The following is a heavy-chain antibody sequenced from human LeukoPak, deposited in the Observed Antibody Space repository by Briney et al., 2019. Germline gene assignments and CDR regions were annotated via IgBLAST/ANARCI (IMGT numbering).Heavy chain of an antibody. CDR1: GFTFSNYW. CDR2: INQNGSEI. J-gene: IGHJ4*02. D-gene: IGHD1-14*01. Sequence: PGGSLRLSCAASGFTFSNYWMSWVRQAPGKGLEWVANINQNGSEIYYADYVKGRFTISRDNAKNSLYLQMNTLRAEDTALYYCARDPLTQNDYWGQGTLVTVSS. CDR3: ARDPLTQNDY. V-gene: IGHV3-7*01.